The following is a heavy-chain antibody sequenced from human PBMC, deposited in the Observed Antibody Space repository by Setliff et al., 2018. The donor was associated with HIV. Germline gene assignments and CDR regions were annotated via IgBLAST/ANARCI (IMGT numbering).Heavy chain of an antibody. V-gene: IGHV1-24*01. D-gene: IGHD3-16*01. Sequence: ASVKVSCKLSGYTLTEVSMHWVRQAPGKGLEWMGYFDPQDGTANYAQRFQGRVTITADESTSTAYMELSSLRSADTAVYYCARGDMIAFGGVGPFDYWGQGTLVTVSS. CDR1: GYTLTEVS. CDR2: FDPQDGTA. J-gene: IGHJ4*02. CDR3: ARGDMIAFGGVGPFDY.